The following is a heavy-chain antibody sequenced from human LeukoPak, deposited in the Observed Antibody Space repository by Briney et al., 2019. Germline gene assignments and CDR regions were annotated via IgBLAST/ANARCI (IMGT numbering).Heavy chain of an antibody. D-gene: IGHD4-23*01. Sequence: ASVKVSCKASGYTFTGYYMHWVRQAPGQGLEWMGWINPNSGGTNYAQKFQGRVTMTRDTSISTAYMELSRLRSDDTAVYYCARSVVTLYWYFDLWGRGTLVTVSS. V-gene: IGHV1-2*02. CDR3: ARSVVTLYWYFDL. J-gene: IGHJ2*01. CDR1: GYTFTGYY. CDR2: INPNSGGT.